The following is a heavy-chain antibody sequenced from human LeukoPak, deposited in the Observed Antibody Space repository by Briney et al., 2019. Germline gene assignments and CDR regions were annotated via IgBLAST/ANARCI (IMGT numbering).Heavy chain of an antibody. V-gene: IGHV4-61*02. D-gene: IGHD6-19*01. Sequence: PSQTLSLTCTVSGGSISSGSYYWSWIRQPAGKGLEWIGRIYTSGSTNYNPSLKSRVTISVDTSKNQFSLKLSSVTAADTAVYYCARSTPPDSSGWSPPIGYWGQGTLVTVSS. CDR2: IYTSGST. J-gene: IGHJ4*02. CDR1: GGSISSGSYY. CDR3: ARSTPPDSSGWSPPIGY.